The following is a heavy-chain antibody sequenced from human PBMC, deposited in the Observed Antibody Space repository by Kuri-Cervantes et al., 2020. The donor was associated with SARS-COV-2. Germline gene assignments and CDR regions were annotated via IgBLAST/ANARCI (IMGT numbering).Heavy chain of an antibody. J-gene: IGHJ4*02. CDR3: ARDSRGTSGWYYFDY. D-gene: IGHD6-19*01. Sequence: SETLSLTCTVSGGSISSGSYYWSWIRPPAGKGLAWIGRIYASGSTNYNPSLKSRVTISVDTSKNQFSLKLSSVTAADTAVYYCARDSRGTSGWYYFDYLGQGTLVTVSS. CDR1: GGSISSGSYY. CDR2: IYASGST. V-gene: IGHV4-61*02.